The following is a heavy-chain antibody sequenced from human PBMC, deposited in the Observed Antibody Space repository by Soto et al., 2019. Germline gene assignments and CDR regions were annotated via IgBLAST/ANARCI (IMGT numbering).Heavy chain of an antibody. J-gene: IGHJ3*02. CDR2: ISWNSGSI. D-gene: IGHD3-22*01. CDR1: GFTFDDYA. Sequence: PGGSLRLSCAASGFTFDDYAMHWVRQAPGKGLEWVSGISWNSGSIGYADSVKGRFTISRDNSKNTLYLQMNSLRAEDTAVYYCARPRGRITMIVGAFDIWGQGTTVTVS. CDR3: ARPRGRITMIVGAFDI. V-gene: IGHV3-9*01.